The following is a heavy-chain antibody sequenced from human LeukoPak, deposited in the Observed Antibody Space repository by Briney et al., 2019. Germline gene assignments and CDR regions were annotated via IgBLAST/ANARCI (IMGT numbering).Heavy chain of an antibody. D-gene: IGHD6-13*01. V-gene: IGHV3-30*02. CDR2: IRYDGSNK. J-gene: IGHJ4*02. Sequence: GGSLRLSCAASGFTFSSYGVHWVRQAPGKGLEWVAFIRYDGSNKYYADSVKGRFTISRDNSKNTLYLQMNSLRAEDTAVYYCAKGPQLVKVYYFDYWGQGTLVTVSS. CDR3: AKGPQLVKVYYFDY. CDR1: GFTFSSYG.